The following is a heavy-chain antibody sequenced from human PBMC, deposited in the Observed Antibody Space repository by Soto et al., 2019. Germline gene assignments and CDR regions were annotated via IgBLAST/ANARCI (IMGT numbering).Heavy chain of an antibody. Sequence: SVKVSCKASGYTFTCYYMHWVRQAPGQGLEWMGWINPNSGGTNYAQKLQGRVTMTRDTCISTAYMELSRLRSDDTAVYYCARERSGGPGLDLDYWGQGTLVTVSS. CDR2: INPNSGGT. V-gene: IGHV1-2*02. CDR1: GYTFTCYY. D-gene: IGHD3-16*01. CDR3: ARERSGGPGLDLDY. J-gene: IGHJ4*02.